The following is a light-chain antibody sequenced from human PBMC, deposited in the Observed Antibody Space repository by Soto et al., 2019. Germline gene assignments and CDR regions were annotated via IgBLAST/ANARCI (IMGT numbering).Light chain of an antibody. CDR3: QQFSSYPLT. Sequence: ELVLTLSLGTLSLSPGERATLSCRASQTVRNNYLAWYQQKPGQAPRLLIYDASSRATGIPDRFSGGGSGTDFTLTISRLEPEDFAVYYCQQFSSYPLTFGGGTKVDNK. CDR1: QTVRNNY. V-gene: IGKV3-20*01. CDR2: DAS. J-gene: IGKJ4*01.